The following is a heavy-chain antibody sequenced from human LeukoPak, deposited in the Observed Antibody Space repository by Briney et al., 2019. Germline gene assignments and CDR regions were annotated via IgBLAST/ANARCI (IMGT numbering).Heavy chain of an antibody. CDR2: ISYDGSNK. Sequence: GGSLRLSCAASGFTFSSYAMHWVRQAPGKGLEWVAVISYDGSNKYYADSVKGRFTISRDNSKNTLYLQMNSLRAEDTAVYYCANMGHYYGSGSYFAYWGQGTLVTVSS. J-gene: IGHJ4*02. D-gene: IGHD3-10*01. V-gene: IGHV3-30*04. CDR1: GFTFSSYA. CDR3: ANMGHYYGSGSYFAY.